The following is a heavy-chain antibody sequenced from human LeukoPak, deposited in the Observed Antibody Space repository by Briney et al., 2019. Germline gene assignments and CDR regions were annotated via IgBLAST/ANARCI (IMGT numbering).Heavy chain of an antibody. CDR1: GLTFSDYW. V-gene: IGHV3-74*01. CDR3: ARGVPGGWYFDL. Sequence: GGSLRLSCAVSGLTFSDYWMHWVRQAPGKGLVWVSRISNDGTSTSYADSVKGRFAISRDNAENTVNLQIYSLKAEDTAVYYCARGVPGGWYFDLWGRATLVTVSS. J-gene: IGHJ2*01. D-gene: IGHD3-16*01. CDR2: ISNDGTST.